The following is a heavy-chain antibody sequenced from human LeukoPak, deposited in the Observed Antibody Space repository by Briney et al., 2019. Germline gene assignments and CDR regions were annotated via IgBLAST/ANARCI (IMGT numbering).Heavy chain of an antibody. CDR2: IWYDGSRK. D-gene: IGHD4/OR15-4a*01. CDR3: ARGYCTGANCRPYYYYGMDV. J-gene: IGHJ6*02. CDR1: GFTFDTYD. Sequence: PGGSLTLSCAASGFTFDTYDMLGVRRAPGEGLEWMAVIWYDGSRKEYADSVKGRFTVSRDNSKNTLDMQMNSLRAEDTAVYYCARGYCTGANCRPYYYYGMDVWGQGTTVTVSS. V-gene: IGHV3-33*01.